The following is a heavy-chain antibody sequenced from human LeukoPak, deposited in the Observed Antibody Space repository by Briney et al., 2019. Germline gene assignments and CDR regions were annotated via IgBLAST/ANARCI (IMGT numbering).Heavy chain of an antibody. CDR2: IHSSGST. Sequence: PSETLSLTCTVSGGSISSSRYYWGWIRQPPGKGLEWIGSIHSSGSTYYNPSLKSRVTVSVDTSENQFSLKLSSVAAADTAVYFCVRTRLSDHIVPAAERADDACDMWGQGTMVTVSS. V-gene: IGHV4-39*07. CDR1: GGSISSSRYY. CDR3: VRTRLSDHIVPAAERADDACDM. J-gene: IGHJ3*02. D-gene: IGHD2-2*01.